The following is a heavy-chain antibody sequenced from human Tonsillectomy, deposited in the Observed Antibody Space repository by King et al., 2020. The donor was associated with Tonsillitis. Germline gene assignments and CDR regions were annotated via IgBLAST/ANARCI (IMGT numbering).Heavy chain of an antibody. CDR3: ASHLSHDAFDI. CDR1: GFTFSGYS. CDR2: ISSSSSYI. J-gene: IGHJ3*02. Sequence: QLVQSGGGLVKPGGSLRLSCAASGFTFSGYSMNWVRQAPGKGLEWVSSISSSSSYIYYADSVKGRFTISRDNAKNSLYLQMNSLRAEDTAVYYCASHLSHDAFDIWGQGTMVTVSS. V-gene: IGHV3-21*01.